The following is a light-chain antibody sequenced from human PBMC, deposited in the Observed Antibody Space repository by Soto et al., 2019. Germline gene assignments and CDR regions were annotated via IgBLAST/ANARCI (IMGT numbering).Light chain of an antibody. CDR1: QNIRCW. CDR3: QQSHSFPLT. J-gene: IGKJ4*01. Sequence: DIQMIQSPSFVSASIRDRVTIACRESQNIRCWLAWDQQKPGKAPKSLIRGASSLQPGVPSRFSGSGSGTDFTLTITSLQPEDFATYYCQQSHSFPLTFGGGTKVDIK. V-gene: IGKV1D-12*01. CDR2: GAS.